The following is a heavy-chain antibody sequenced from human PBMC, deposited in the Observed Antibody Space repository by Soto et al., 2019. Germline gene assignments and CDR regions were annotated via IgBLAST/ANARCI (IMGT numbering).Heavy chain of an antibody. Sequence: SETLPLTCTVSGVSISSYYWSWIRQPQGKGLEWIGYIYYSGSTTEYAASVRGRFTISREDSKNSLYLQMNSLKTEDTAVYYCAREGHCIDGSCRVLDYWGQGVLVTVSS. D-gene: IGHD2-15*01. CDR2: IYYSGST. CDR3: AREGHCIDGSCRVLDY. J-gene: IGHJ4*02. V-gene: IGHV4-59*12. CDR1: GVSISSYY.